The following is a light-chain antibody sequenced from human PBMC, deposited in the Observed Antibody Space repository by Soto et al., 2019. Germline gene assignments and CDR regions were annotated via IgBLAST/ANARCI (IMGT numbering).Light chain of an antibody. J-gene: IGLJ1*01. CDR1: RSDGGGYNY. V-gene: IGLV2-14*01. CDR2: DVS. CDR3: RSYTSGTTFV. Sequence: QSALTQPASVSGSPGQSITISCTGTRSDGGGYNYVSWYQQEPGKAPKLMIYDVSNRPSGVSNRFSGSKSGNTASLTISGLQAEDEADYYCRSYTSGTTFVFGTGTKLTVL.